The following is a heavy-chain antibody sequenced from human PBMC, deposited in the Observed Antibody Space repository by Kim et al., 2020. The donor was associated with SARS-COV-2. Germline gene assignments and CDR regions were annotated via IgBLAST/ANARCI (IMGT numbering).Heavy chain of an antibody. CDR2: IYPGDSDT. J-gene: IGHJ4*02. CDR3: ARMVYSSGWYGYFDY. CDR1: GYSFTSYW. Sequence: GESLKISCKGSGYSFTSYWIGWVRQMPGKGLEWMGIIYPGDSDTRYSPSFQGQATISADKSISTAYLQWSSLKASDTAMYYCARMVYSSGWYGYFDYWGQGTLVTVSS. V-gene: IGHV5-51*01. D-gene: IGHD6-19*01.